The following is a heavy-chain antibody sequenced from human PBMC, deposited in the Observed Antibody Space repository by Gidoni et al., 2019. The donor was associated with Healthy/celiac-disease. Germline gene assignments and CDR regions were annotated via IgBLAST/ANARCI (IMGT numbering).Heavy chain of an antibody. J-gene: IGHJ5*02. CDR3: ARSGYSYGYDH. CDR1: GGSFSGYY. D-gene: IGHD5-18*01. CDR2: INHSGST. Sequence: QVQLQQWGAGLLKPSETLSLTCAVYGGSFSGYYWSWIRQPPGKGLEWIGEINHSGSTNYNPSLKSRVTISVDTSKNQLSLKLSSVTAADTAVYYCARSGYSYGYDHWGQGTLVTVSS. V-gene: IGHV4-34*01.